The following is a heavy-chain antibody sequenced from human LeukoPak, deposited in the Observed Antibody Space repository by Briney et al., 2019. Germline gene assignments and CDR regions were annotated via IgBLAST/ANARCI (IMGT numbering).Heavy chain of an antibody. D-gene: IGHD6-19*01. J-gene: IGHJ4*02. V-gene: IGHV3-21*01. CDR1: GFTFSSYS. Sequence: GGSLRLSCAASGFTFSSYSMNWVRQAPGKGLEWVSSISSSSSYIYYADSVKGRFTISRDNAKNSLYLQMNSLRAEDTAVYYCARDQGYIAVTGPDYWGQGTLVTVSS. CDR2: ISSSSSYI. CDR3: ARDQGYIAVTGPDY.